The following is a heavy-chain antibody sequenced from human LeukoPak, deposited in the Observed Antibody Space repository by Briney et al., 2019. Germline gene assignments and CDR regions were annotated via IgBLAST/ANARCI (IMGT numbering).Heavy chain of an antibody. Sequence: ASVKVSCKASGYTFTSYGISWVRQAPGQGLEWMGWISAYNGDTNYAQKLQGRVTMTTDTSTSTAYMELRSLRSDDTAVYYCARVVLRFLEWLLPDYYYYGMDVWGQGTTVTVS. J-gene: IGHJ6*02. D-gene: IGHD3-3*01. V-gene: IGHV1-18*01. CDR3: ARVVLRFLEWLLPDYYYYGMDV. CDR2: ISAYNGDT. CDR1: GYTFTSYG.